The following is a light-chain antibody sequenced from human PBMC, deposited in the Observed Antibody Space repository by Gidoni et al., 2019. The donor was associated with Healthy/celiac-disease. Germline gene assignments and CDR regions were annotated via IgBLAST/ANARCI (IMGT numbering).Light chain of an antibody. V-gene: IGLV1-44*01. CDR3: AAWDDSLNGVV. CDR2: SNN. Sequence: QSVLTQPPSASGTPGQRVTISCSGSSSNIGSNTVNWYQQLPGTAHKLLIYSNNQRPSGLPDRFSGSKSGTSAPLAISGLQSEDEADYYCAAWDDSLNGVVFGGGTKLTVL. J-gene: IGLJ2*01. CDR1: SSNIGSNT.